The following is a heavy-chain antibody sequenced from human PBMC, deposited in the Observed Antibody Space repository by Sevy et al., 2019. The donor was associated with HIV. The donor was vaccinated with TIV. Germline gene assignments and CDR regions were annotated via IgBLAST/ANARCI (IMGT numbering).Heavy chain of an antibody. D-gene: IGHD3-3*01. Sequence: SQTLSLTCDISGDSVSTDSAARVWLRQSPSRGLEWLGRAYFRSAWYIDYAVSVKSRITINPDASKNQFSLHLKSVTPEDTAVYYCARAGITIFGLVVFSFDVWGQGTTVTVSS. V-gene: IGHV6-1*01. CDR1: GDSVSTDSAA. J-gene: IGHJ6*02. CDR3: ARAGITIFGLVVFSFDV. CDR2: AYFRSAWYI.